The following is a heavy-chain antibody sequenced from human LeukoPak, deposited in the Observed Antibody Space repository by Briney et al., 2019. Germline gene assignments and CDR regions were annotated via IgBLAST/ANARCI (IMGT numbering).Heavy chain of an antibody. Sequence: GGSLRLSCSASGFTFSSYAMDWVRQAPGKALDYVSSISSSGGGTYYADSVKGRFTISRDNSKNTLFLQMRSLRPEDTAVYYCMKRDAYKYDYWGQGTLVTVSS. D-gene: IGHD5-24*01. CDR2: ISSSGGGT. CDR1: GFTFSSYA. V-gene: IGHV3-64D*06. CDR3: MKRDAYKYDY. J-gene: IGHJ4*02.